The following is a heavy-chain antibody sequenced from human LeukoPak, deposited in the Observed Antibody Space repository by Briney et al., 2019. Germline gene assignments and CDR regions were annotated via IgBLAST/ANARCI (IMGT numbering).Heavy chain of an antibody. CDR3: ARGKRFGWFDP. V-gene: IGHV4-4*02. CDR2: IDHSGST. D-gene: IGHD3-10*01. J-gene: IGHJ5*02. Sequence: SGTLSLTCAVSGGSIINSNWWSWVRQPPGKGLEWIGEIDHSGSTSYNPSLKSRVTMSVDRSQNQFSLRLSTVTAADTAVYYCARGKRFGWFDPWGQGTLVTVSS. CDR1: GGSIINSNW.